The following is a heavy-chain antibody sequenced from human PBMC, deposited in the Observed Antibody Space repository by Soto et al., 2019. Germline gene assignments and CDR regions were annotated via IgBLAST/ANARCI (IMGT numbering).Heavy chain of an antibody. D-gene: IGHD3-3*02. J-gene: IGHJ4*02. V-gene: IGHV2-70*01. CDR3: ARAPDGSLGGFVDY. Sequence: GSGPTLVNPTHTLTLTCTFSGFSLSTSGMCVSCIRQPAGKALEWLALIDWDDDKYYSTSLKTRLTISKDTSKNQVVLTMTNMDPVDTATYYCARAPDGSLGGFVDYWGQGTLVTVSS. CDR1: GFSLSTSGMC. CDR2: IDWDDDK.